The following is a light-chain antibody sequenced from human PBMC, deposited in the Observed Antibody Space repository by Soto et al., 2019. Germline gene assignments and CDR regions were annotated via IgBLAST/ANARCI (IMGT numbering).Light chain of an antibody. CDR3: CSYAGGYIYV. Sequence: QSALTQPRSVSGSPGQSVTISCTGSSSDVGGYRYVSWYQQHPDKAPKLIISDVNKRPSGVPDRFSGSKSGNTASLTISGLQAEDEADYYCCSYAGGYIYVFGTGTKLTVL. CDR1: SSDVGGYRY. CDR2: DVN. V-gene: IGLV2-11*01. J-gene: IGLJ1*01.